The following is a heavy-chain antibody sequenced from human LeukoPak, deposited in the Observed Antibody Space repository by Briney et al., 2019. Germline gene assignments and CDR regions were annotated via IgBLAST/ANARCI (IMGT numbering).Heavy chain of an antibody. Sequence: GESLKISCKASGYAFTNYAISWVRQAPGQGLEWMGWISVYNGNTNYAQKLQGRVTMTADTSTTTAYMELRSLRSDDTAVYYCARGYCSCATCRHFDYWGQGALVTVSS. CDR2: ISVYNGNT. J-gene: IGHJ4*02. V-gene: IGHV1-18*01. CDR1: GYAFTNYA. D-gene: IGHD2-2*01. CDR3: ARGYCSCATCRHFDY.